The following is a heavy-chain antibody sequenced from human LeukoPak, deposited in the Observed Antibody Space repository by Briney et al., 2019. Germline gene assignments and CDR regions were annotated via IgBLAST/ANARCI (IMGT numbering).Heavy chain of an antibody. CDR1: GDYFSRSGCY. V-gene: IGHV4-39*01. D-gene: IGHD3-10*01. J-gene: IGHJ4*02. CDR2: IFYTGKT. Sequence: SETLSLTCSVSGDYFSRSGCYWGWIRQPPGKGLGWIGSIFYTGKTYYNPSLKSRITFSAATTKTQFSLKLRFVTAADTAVYYFARLGASLEWDSGSFPDYWGQGTLVTVSS. CDR3: ARLGASLEWDSGSFPDY.